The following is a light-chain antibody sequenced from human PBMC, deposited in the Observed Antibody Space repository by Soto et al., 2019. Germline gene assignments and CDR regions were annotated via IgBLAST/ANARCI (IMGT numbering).Light chain of an antibody. V-gene: IGLV2-14*01. CDR3: SSYTSSSTYV. CDR1: SSDVGGYNF. CDR2: EVS. Sequence: QSALTQPASVSGSPGQSITISCTGTSSDVGGYNFVSWYQQHPDKAPKLMIYEVSNRPSGVSNRFSGSKSGNTASLTISGLQAEDEADYYCSSYTSSSTYVFGTGTTVTVL. J-gene: IGLJ1*01.